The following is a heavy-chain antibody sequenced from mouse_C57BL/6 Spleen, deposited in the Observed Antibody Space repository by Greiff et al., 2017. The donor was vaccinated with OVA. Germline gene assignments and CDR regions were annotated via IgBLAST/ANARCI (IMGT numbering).Heavy chain of an antibody. CDR3: GRGGPYWYFDV. CDR1: GYSFTDYN. Sequence: EVQLVESGPELVKPGASVKISCKASGYSFTDYNMNWVKQSNGKSLEWIGVINPNYGTTSYNQKFTGKATLTVDQSSSTAYMQLNSLTSEGSAVYYWGRGGPYWYFDVWGTGTTVTVSS. V-gene: IGHV1-39*01. CDR2: INPNYGTT. J-gene: IGHJ1*03. D-gene: IGHD3-3*01.